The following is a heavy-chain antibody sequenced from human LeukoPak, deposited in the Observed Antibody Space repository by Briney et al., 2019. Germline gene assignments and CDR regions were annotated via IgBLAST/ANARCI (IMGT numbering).Heavy chain of an antibody. CDR3: ARLSDYYGSGSYLDY. Sequence: PSETLSLTCTVSGGSISSSSYYWGWIRQPPGKGLEWLGSIYYSGSTYYNPSLKSRVTISVDTSKNQFSLKLSSLTAADTAVYYCARLSDYYGSGSYLDYWGQGTLVTVSS. CDR2: IYYSGST. D-gene: IGHD3-10*01. CDR1: GGSISSSSYY. V-gene: IGHV4-39*01. J-gene: IGHJ4*02.